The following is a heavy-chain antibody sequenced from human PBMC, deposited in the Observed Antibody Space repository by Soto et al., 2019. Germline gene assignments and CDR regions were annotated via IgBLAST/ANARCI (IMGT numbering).Heavy chain of an antibody. Sequence: SETLSLTCAVYGGSFSGYYWSWIRQPPGKGLEWIGEINHSGSTNYNPSLKSRVTISVDTSKNQFSLKLSSVTAADTAVYYCARWGSYYVFWSGPKRYYYYGMDVGGQGTTVTVSS. V-gene: IGHV4-34*01. J-gene: IGHJ6*02. CDR1: GGSFSGYY. D-gene: IGHD3-3*01. CDR3: ARWGSYYVFWSGPKRYYYYGMDV. CDR2: INHSGST.